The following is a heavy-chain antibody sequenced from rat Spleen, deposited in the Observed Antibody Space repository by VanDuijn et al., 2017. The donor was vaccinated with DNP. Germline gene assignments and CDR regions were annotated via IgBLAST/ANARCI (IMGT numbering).Heavy chain of an antibody. Sequence: QVQLKESGPGLVQPSQTLSLTCTVSGFSLTSYGVSWVRQPPGKGLEWIAAMSSGGSTYYNSALKSRLTVRRDTSKSQVFLRMNSLQTEDTATYYCASTLVNYGTYGYYALDAWGQGTSVTVSS. J-gene: IGHJ4*01. D-gene: IGHD1-3*01. V-gene: IGHV2S12*01. CDR3: ASTLVNYGTYGYYALDA. CDR1: GFSLTSYG. CDR2: MSSGGST.